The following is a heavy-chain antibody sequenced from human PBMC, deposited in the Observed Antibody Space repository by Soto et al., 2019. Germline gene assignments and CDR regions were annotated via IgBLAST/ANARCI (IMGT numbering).Heavy chain of an antibody. J-gene: IGHJ6*02. CDR1: GGSISSGDYY. CDR3: ARGRDIVVVPAAIPVPLGMDV. Sequence: SETLSLTCTVSGGSISSGDYYWSWIRQPPGKGLEWIGYIYYSGSTYYNPSLKSRVTISVDTSKNQFSLKLSSVTAAGTAVYYCARGRDIVVVPAAIPVPLGMDVWGQGTTVTVSS. V-gene: IGHV4-30-4*01. D-gene: IGHD2-2*02. CDR2: IYYSGST.